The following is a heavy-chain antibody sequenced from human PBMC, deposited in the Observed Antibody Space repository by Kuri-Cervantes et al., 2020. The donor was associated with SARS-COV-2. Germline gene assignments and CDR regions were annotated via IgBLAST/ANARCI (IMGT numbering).Heavy chain of an antibody. CDR3: ARDIHGAIFGVVIIDYYGMDV. J-gene: IGHJ6*02. D-gene: IGHD3-3*01. V-gene: IGHV3-52*01. Sequence: GGSLRLSCAASGFTFSSSWMHWVCQAPGKGLEWVADIKCDGSEKYYVDSVKGRLTISRDNAKNSLYLQMNSLRAEDTAVYYCARDIHGAIFGVVIIDYYGMDVWGQGTTVTVSS. CDR2: IKCDGSEK. CDR1: GFTFSSSW.